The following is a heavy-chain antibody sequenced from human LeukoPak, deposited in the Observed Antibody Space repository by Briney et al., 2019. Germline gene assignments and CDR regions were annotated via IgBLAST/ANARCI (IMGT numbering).Heavy chain of an antibody. V-gene: IGHV1-2*02. Sequence: ASVKVSCKASGYTFTGYYMHWVRQAPGQGLEWMGWINPNSGGTNYAQKFQGRVTMTRDTSISTAYMELSRLRSDDTAVYYCAKDKFRYCSGGSCYSALYYFDYWGQGTLVTVSS. CDR1: GYTFTGYY. J-gene: IGHJ4*02. CDR2: INPNSGGT. CDR3: AKDKFRYCSGGSCYSALYYFDY. D-gene: IGHD2-15*01.